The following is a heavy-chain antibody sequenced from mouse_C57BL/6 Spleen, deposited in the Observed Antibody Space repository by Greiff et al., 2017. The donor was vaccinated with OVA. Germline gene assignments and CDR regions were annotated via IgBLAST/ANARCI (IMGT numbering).Heavy chain of an antibody. CDR2: INPGSGGT. CDR1: GYAFTNYL. D-gene: IGHD2-5*01. CDR3: ATDSNYEVMDY. Sequence: VQLQQSGAVLVRPGTSVKVSCKASGYAFTNYLIEWVKQRPGQGLEWIGVINPGSGGTNYNEKFKGKATLTADKSSSTAYMQLSSLTSEDSAVYVCATDSNYEVMDYWGQGTSVTVSS. J-gene: IGHJ4*01. V-gene: IGHV1-54*01.